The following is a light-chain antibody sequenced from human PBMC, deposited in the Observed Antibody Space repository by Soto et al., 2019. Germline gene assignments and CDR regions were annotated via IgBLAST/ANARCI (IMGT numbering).Light chain of an antibody. CDR2: GAS. V-gene: IGKV3-15*01. J-gene: IGKJ5*01. Sequence: EIVMTQSPATLSVSPGDRATLSCRASQTVIRNLAWYQQKPGQTPRLLIFGASTRATGIPARFSGSGPGTEFTLTISSLEPEDFAVYYCQQRSNWPSITFGQGTRLEIK. CDR1: QTVIRN. CDR3: QQRSNWPSIT.